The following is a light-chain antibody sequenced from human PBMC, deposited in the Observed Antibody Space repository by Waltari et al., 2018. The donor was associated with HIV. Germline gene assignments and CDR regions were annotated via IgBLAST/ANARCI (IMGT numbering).Light chain of an antibody. V-gene: IGKV1-39*01. CDR1: QGISSY. CDR2: AAS. CDR3: QQGHTTPLT. J-gene: IGKJ5*01. Sequence: DIQMTQSPSSRSASVGDSVTITCRASQGISSYLNWYQHKLGKAPTLLIFAASNLQSGVPSRFSGSESGKDFTLTIKNLQPDDFATYFCQQGHTTPLTFGQGTRLEIK.